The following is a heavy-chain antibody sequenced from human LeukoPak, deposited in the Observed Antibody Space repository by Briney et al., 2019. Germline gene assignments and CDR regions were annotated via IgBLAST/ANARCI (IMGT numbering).Heavy chain of an antibody. V-gene: IGHV6-1*01. CDR3: ARDGGERYFDWSPPNWFDP. Sequence: SQTLSLTCAISGDSVSSNSAAWNWIRQSPSRGLEWLGRTYYRSKWYNDYAVSVKSRITINPDTSKNQFSLQLNSVTPEDTAVYYCARDGGERYFDWSPPNWFDPWGQGTLVTVSS. J-gene: IGHJ5*02. CDR2: TYYRSKWYN. CDR1: GDSVSSNSAA. D-gene: IGHD3-9*01.